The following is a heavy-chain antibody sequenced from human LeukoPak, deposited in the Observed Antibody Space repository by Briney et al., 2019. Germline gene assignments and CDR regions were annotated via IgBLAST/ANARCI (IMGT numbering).Heavy chain of an antibody. J-gene: IGHJ6*03. D-gene: IGHD3-3*01. CDR2: IYHSGST. CDR3: ARVSWGSGYSSGEYYMDV. CDR1: GYSISSGYY. V-gene: IGHV4-38-2*02. Sequence: SETLSLTCTVSGYSISSGYYWGWIRQPPGKGLEWIGSIYHSGSTYYNPSLKSRVTISVDTSKNQFSLKLSSVTAADTAVYYCARVSWGSGYSSGEYYMDVWGKGTTVTVSS.